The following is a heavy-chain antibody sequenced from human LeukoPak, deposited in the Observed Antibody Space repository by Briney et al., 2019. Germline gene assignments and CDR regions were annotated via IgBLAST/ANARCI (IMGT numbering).Heavy chain of an antibody. Sequence: PGGSLRLSCAASGFDLYTSFMTWVRQAPGKGLEWVATIDQDGSGKYYADSVKGRFTVSRDNAKNSLYLQMNSLRAEDTAVYYCARDRVTMVRGVNYYFDYWGQGTLVTVSS. V-gene: IGHV3-7*05. CDR2: IDQDGSGK. J-gene: IGHJ4*02. CDR1: GFDLYTSF. CDR3: ARDRVTMVRGVNYYFDY. D-gene: IGHD3-10*01.